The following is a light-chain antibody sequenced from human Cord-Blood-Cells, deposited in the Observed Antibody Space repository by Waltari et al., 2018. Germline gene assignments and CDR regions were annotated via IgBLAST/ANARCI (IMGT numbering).Light chain of an antibody. J-gene: IGLJ1*01. CDR1: SSDVGGYNY. Sequence: QSALTQPASVSGSPGQSITISCTGTSSDVGGYNYVSWYQQHPGKAPQLMIYDVSKRPSGVSNRFSGSKSGHTASLTISGLQAEDEADYYCSSYTSSSTYVFGTGTKVTVL. CDR3: SSYTSSSTYV. CDR2: DVS. V-gene: IGLV2-14*01.